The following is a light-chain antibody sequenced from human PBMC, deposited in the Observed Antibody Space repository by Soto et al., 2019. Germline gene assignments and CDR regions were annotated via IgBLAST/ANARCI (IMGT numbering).Light chain of an antibody. CDR1: SSDIGGYNF. V-gene: IGLV2-14*03. Sequence: QSALTQPASVSGSPGPSITISCTGTSSDIGGYNFVSWYQHHPGKAPRLMIFGVSDRPSGVSDRFSGSKSGNTASLTISGLQAEDEADYYCSSYISSSTPDVFGTGTKVTVL. J-gene: IGLJ1*01. CDR3: SSYISSSTPDV. CDR2: GVS.